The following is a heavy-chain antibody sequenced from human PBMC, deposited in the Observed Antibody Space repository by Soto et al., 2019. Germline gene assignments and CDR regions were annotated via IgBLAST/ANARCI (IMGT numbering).Heavy chain of an antibody. CDR2: IYSSGAT. CDR3: AVHRASPSVAVSNWFCP. CDR1: GPTVSRDGFF. D-gene: IGHD2-8*01. V-gene: IGHV4-31*02. J-gene: IGHJ5*02. Sequence: TLRLTCRASGPTVSRDGFFWIRLGQRPGKGLEWIGYIYSSGATYSHSSLQSRLTFSLDTSRNQVSLKLTSMTVADTAVYYCAVHRASPSVAVSNWFCPWGQQNPVPVSS.